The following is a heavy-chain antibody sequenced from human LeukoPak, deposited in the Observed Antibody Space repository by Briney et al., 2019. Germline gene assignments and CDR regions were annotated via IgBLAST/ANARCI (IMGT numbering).Heavy chain of an antibody. V-gene: IGHV3-72*01. CDR1: GFTFSDQY. CDR2: NRDKASGHTT. Sequence: GGSLRLSCAASGFTFSDQYMDWVRQTPGKGLEWVGRNRDKASGHTTEYAASVKGRFSISRDDSKNSVHLQMNSLRAEDTAVYYCARDHSSGWYGNYYYGMDVWGQGTTVTVSS. J-gene: IGHJ6*02. D-gene: IGHD6-19*01. CDR3: ARDHSSGWYGNYYYGMDV.